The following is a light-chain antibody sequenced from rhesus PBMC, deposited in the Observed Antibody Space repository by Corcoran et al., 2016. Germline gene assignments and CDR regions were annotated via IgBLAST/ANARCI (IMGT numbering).Light chain of an antibody. CDR2: DAS. CDR3: QQESNWPLT. J-gene: IGKJ4*01. CDR1: QSVSSN. V-gene: IGKV3-35*01. Sequence: EIVMTQSPATLSLSPGDRATLSCRASQSVSSNLAWYHQKPGHAPRLLIYDASNRATGIPARFSGSGSGTDFTLTISSLEPDNVGVYYCQQESNWPLTFGGGTKVEIK.